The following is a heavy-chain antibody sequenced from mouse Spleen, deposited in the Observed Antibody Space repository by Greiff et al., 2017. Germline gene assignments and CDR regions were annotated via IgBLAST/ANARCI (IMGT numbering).Heavy chain of an antibody. V-gene: IGHV1-69*01. CDR3: AKGGGTHYAMDY. D-gene: IGHD3-3*01. J-gene: IGHJ4*01. CDR1: GYTFTSYW. CDR2: IDPSDSYT. Sequence: VQLQQPGAELVMPGASVKLSCKASGYTFTSYWMHWVKQRPGQGLEWIGEIDPSDSYTNYNQKFTGQATLTVDTSSSTAYMQLSSLTSEDSAVYYCAKGGGTHYAMDYWGQGTSVTVSA.